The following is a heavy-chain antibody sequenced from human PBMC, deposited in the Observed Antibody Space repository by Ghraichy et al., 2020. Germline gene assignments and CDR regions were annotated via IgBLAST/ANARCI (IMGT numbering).Heavy chain of an antibody. CDR2: ISGTDDSA. V-gene: IGHV3-23*01. CDR1: GFTFSIYA. J-gene: IGHJ4*02. CDR3: AKLYYASGTYYPFDY. D-gene: IGHD3-10*01. Sequence: GGSLRLSCAASGFTFSIYAMSWVRQAPGKGLEWVSGISGTDDSAYYADSVKGRFTISRDNSRDTLYLQMNILRSEDTAIYYCAKLYYASGTYYPFDYWGQGTLVTVSS.